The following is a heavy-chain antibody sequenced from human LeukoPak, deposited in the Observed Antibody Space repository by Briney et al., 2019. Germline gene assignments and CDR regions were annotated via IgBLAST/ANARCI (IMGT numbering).Heavy chain of an antibody. CDR3: ARSRIGSQFDF. CDR2: INPNSGGT. J-gene: IGHJ4*02. CDR1: GYIFTGYY. Sequence: ASVKVSCKASGYIFTGYYMHWVRQAPGQGLEWMGWINPNSGGTNFAQKFQGRVTMTRDTSISTAYMDLSGLRSDDTAVYYCARSRIGSQFDFWGQGTLVIVSS. D-gene: IGHD1-26*01. V-gene: IGHV1-2*02.